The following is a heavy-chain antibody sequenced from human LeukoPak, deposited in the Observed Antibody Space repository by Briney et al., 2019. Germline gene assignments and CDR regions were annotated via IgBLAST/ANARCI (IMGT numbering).Heavy chain of an antibody. CDR3: AQTHYDFWSGYYTVWFDP. J-gene: IGHJ5*02. V-gene: IGHV1-69*02. D-gene: IGHD3-3*01. Sequence: SVKVSCKASGGTFSSYTISWVRQAPGQGLEWMGRIITILGIANYAQKFQGRVTITADKSTSTAYMELSSLRSEDTAVYYCAQTHYDFWSGYYTVWFDPWGQGTLVTVSS. CDR1: GGTFSSYT. CDR2: IITILGIA.